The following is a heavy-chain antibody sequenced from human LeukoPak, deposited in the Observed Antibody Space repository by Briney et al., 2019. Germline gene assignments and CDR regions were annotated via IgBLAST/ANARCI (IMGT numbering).Heavy chain of an antibody. D-gene: IGHD5-18*01. CDR1: GFTFSTYG. CDR3: AKDEHTYGSYYFDY. V-gene: IGHV3-30*18. CDR2: ISYDGSNK. Sequence: GGSLRLSCAASGFTFSTYGMHWVRQAPGKGLEWVAVISYDGSNKYYTDSVKGRFTISRDNSKNTLYLQMNSLRAEDTAVYYCAKDEHTYGSYYFDYWGQGTLVTVSS. J-gene: IGHJ4*02.